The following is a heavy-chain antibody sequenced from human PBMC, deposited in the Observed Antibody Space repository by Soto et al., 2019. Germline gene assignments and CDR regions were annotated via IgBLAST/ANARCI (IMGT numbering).Heavy chain of an antibody. D-gene: IGHD2-8*01. Sequence: PSETLSLACTVSGGSISSGGYYWSWIRQHPGKGLEWIGYIYYSGSTYYNPSLKSRVTISVDTSKNQFSLKLSSVTAADTAVYYCARRMVYASYDAFAIWGQGTMVTVSS. CDR1: GGSISSGGYY. CDR2: IYYSGST. CDR3: ARRMVYASYDAFAI. V-gene: IGHV4-31*03. J-gene: IGHJ3*02.